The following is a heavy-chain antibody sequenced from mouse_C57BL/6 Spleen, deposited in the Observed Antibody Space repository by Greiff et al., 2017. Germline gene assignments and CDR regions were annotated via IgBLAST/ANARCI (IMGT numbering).Heavy chain of an antibody. Sequence: VHVKQSGPELVKPGASVKISCKASGYSFTGYYMNWVKQSPEKSLEWIGEINPSTGGTTYNQKFKAKATLTVDKSSSTAYMQLKGLTSEDSAVYYCAPTVSWFAYWGQGTLVTVSA. D-gene: IGHD4-1*02. CDR1: GYSFTGYY. J-gene: IGHJ3*01. CDR3: APTVSWFAY. V-gene: IGHV1-42*01. CDR2: INPSTGGT.